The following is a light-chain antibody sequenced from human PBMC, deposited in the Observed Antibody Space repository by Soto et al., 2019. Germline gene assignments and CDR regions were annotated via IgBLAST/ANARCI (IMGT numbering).Light chain of an antibody. V-gene: IGKV3-20*01. J-gene: IGKJ5*01. CDR1: QSVSSSY. Sequence: EIVLTQSPATLSLSPGERATLSCRASQSVSSSYLAWYQQKPGQAPRLLIYGASSRATGIPDRFSGSGSGTDFTLTISRLEPEDFAVYYCQQYGSSFITFGQGTRLEIK. CDR2: GAS. CDR3: QQYGSSFIT.